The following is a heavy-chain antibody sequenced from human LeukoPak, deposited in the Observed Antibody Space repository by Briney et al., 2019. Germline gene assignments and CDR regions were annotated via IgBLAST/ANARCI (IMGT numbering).Heavy chain of an antibody. CDR3: AGENDYGDYGWHY. Sequence: GGSLRLSCAASGFTFDDYAMHWVRQAPGKGLEWVSVIYSGGSTYYADSVKGRFTISRDNSKNTLYLQMNSLRAEDTAVYYCAGENDYGDYGWHYWGQGTLVTVTS. J-gene: IGHJ4*02. V-gene: IGHV3-53*01. CDR1: GFTFDDYA. CDR2: IYSGGST. D-gene: IGHD4-17*01.